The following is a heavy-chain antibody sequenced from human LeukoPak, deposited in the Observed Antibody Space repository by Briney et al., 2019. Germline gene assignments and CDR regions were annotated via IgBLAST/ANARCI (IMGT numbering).Heavy chain of an antibody. V-gene: IGHV3-30-3*01. J-gene: IGHJ4*02. CDR1: GFTFSSYA. CDR3: AGEGTVTTLGY. D-gene: IGHD4-17*01. Sequence: GGSLRLSCAASGFTFSSYAMHWVRQAPGKGLEWVAVISYDGSNKYYADSVKGRFTISRDNSKNTLYLQMNSLRAEDTAVYYCAGEGTVTTLGYWGQGTLVTVSS. CDR2: ISYDGSNK.